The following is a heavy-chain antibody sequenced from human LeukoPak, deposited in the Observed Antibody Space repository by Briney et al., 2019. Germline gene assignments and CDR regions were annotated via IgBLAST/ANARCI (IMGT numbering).Heavy chain of an antibody. V-gene: IGHV3-7*04. J-gene: IGHJ4*02. CDR1: GFTFSIYW. CDR2: INQDGSEE. D-gene: IGHD2-15*01. Sequence: GGSLRLSCAASGFTFSIYWMSWVRQAPGKGLEWVANINQDGSEEYYVDSLKGRFTISRDNAKNSLYLQMNSLRADDTAVYYCARYCSIGSCFDYWGQGTLVTVSS. CDR3: ARYCSIGSCFDY.